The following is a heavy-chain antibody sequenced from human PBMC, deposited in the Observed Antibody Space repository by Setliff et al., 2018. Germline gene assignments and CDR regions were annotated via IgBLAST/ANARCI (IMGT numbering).Heavy chain of an antibody. J-gene: IGHJ3*02. CDR3: ARSRDGGNSSGYSGAFDI. D-gene: IGHD3-22*01. V-gene: IGHV1-2*04. Sequence: ASVKVSCKAFGYTFTGYYMHWVRQAPGQGLEWMGWINPNSGGTNYAQKFQGWVTMTRDTSISTAYMELSRLRSDDTAVYYCARSRDGGNSSGYSGAFDIWGQGTMVTVSS. CDR1: GYTFTGYY. CDR2: INPNSGGT.